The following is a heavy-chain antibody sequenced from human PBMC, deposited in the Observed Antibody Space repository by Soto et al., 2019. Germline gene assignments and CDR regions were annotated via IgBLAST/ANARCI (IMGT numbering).Heavy chain of an antibody. CDR1: RFTFSSYA. CDR2: IGGSGGGT. Sequence: EVQLLESGGGLVQPGGSLRLSCAASRFTFSSYAMSWVRQPPGKGLEWVSTIGGSGGGTYYADSVKGRFTISRDNSKNTLYLQVNSLKAEDTAVYYCAKRLTTGNYDDAFDIWGQGTMVTVSS. J-gene: IGHJ3*02. V-gene: IGHV3-23*01. D-gene: IGHD3-9*01. CDR3: AKRLTTGNYDDAFDI.